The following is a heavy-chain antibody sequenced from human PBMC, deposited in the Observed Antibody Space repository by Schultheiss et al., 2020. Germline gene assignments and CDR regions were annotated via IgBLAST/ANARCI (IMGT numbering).Heavy chain of an antibody. CDR2: INHSGST. CDR3: ARNRATYYYYYGMDV. V-gene: IGHV4-34*01. J-gene: IGHJ6*02. D-gene: IGHD1-26*01. Sequence: SETISLTFAVYGGSFSGYYWSWIRQPPGKGLEWIGEINHSGSTNYNPSLKSRVTISVDTSKNQFSLKLSSVTAADTAVYYCARNRATYYYYYGMDVWGQGTTVTVSS. CDR1: GGSFSGYY.